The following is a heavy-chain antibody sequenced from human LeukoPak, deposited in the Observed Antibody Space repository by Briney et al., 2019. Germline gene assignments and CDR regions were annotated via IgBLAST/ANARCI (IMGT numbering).Heavy chain of an antibody. CDR2: IYSGGRT. CDR3: ARVLSGRGSLYYYYYYMDV. Sequence: GGSLRLSCAASGFTFSSYAMSWVRQAPGKGLEWVSVIYSGGRTYYADSVKGRFTISRDNSKNTLYLQMNSLRAEDTAVYYCARVLSGRGSLYYYYYYMDVWGKGTTVTISS. V-gene: IGHV3-53*01. CDR1: GFTFSSYA. J-gene: IGHJ6*03. D-gene: IGHD2-15*01.